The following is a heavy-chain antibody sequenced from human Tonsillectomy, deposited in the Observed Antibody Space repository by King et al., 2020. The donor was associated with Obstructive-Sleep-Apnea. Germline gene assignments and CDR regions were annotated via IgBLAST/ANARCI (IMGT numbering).Heavy chain of an antibody. J-gene: IGHJ4*02. CDR1: GYTFTSYG. CDR3: ARDSRHLGYCSGGSCLKGTGGYDY. CDR2: ISAYNGNT. V-gene: IGHV1-18*01. D-gene: IGHD2-15*01. Sequence: VQLVESGAEVKKPGASVKVSCKASGYTFTSYGISWVRQAPGQGLEWMGWISAYNGNTNYAQKLQGRVTMTTDTSTSTAYMELRSLISDDTAVYYCARDSRHLGYCSGGSCLKGTGGYDYWGQGTLVTVSS.